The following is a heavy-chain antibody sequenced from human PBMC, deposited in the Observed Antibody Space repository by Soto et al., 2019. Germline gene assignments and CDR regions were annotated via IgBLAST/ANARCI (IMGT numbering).Heavy chain of an antibody. Sequence: PGWSQRLPYAPSGFNFSSYAMSWVRQAQGKGLEWVSAISGRGGSTYYADSVKGRFTISRDNSKNTLYLQMNSLRADDTAVYYCAKRDVVAATRYDYWGQGTLVTVSA. CDR2: ISGRGGST. V-gene: IGHV3-23*01. CDR1: GFNFSSYA. CDR3: AKRDVVAATRYDY. J-gene: IGHJ4*02. D-gene: IGHD2-15*01.